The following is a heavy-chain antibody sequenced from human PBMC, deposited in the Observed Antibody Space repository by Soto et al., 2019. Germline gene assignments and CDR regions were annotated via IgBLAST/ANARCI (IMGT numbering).Heavy chain of an antibody. CDR2: IYPGDSDT. D-gene: IGHD6-13*01. CDR1: GYSFTSYW. J-gene: IGHJ5*02. V-gene: IGHV5-51*01. Sequence: GESLKISCKGSGYSFTSYWIGWVRQMPGKGLEWMGIIYPGDSDTRYSPSFQGQVTISADKSISTAYLQWSSLKASDTAMYYCARGWQQLGTDGWFDPWGQGTLVTVSS. CDR3: ARGWQQLGTDGWFDP.